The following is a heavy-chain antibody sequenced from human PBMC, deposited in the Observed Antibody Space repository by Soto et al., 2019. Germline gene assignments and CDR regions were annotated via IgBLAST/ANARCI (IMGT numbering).Heavy chain of an antibody. D-gene: IGHD3-16*01. CDR2: IYESGNT. Sequence: SETLSLTCTVSGGAMNSYYWSWIRQPPGKGLEWIGYIYESGNTKYNPSLKSRVTISSDMSRSQFSLRLTSVTAADTAVYYCARGATFWGVANYFDYGGQGPPATFPS. V-gene: IGHV4-59*08. CDR3: ARGATFWGVANYFDY. J-gene: IGHJ4*02. CDR1: GGAMNSYY.